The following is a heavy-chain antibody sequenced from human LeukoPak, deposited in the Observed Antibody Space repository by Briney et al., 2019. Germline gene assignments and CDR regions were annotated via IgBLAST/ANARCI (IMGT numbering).Heavy chain of an antibody. V-gene: IGHV1-18*01. CDR3: ARDSADCSGGSCYSAEYFQH. CDR2: ISAYNGNT. D-gene: IGHD2-15*01. Sequence: ASMKVSCKASGYTFKNYGISWVRQAPGQGLEWMGRISAYNGNTNYAQKVQVRVTMTTDTSTSTAYMELRSLTSDDTAVYYCARDSADCSGGSCYSAEYFQHWGQGTLVTVSS. CDR1: GYTFKNYG. J-gene: IGHJ1*01.